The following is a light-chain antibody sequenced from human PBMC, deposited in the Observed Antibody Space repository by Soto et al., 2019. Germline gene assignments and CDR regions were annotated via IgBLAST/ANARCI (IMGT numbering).Light chain of an antibody. CDR3: LQDYNYPYT. J-gene: IGKJ2*01. V-gene: IGKV1-6*01. Sequence: AIQMTQSPSSLSASVGDRVTITCRASQGIRNDLGWYQQKPGKAPKLLIYAASSLQSGVPSRFSGSGSGTDFTLTISSLQPEDFSTYYWLQDYNYPYTFGQGNKLEI. CDR1: QGIRND. CDR2: AAS.